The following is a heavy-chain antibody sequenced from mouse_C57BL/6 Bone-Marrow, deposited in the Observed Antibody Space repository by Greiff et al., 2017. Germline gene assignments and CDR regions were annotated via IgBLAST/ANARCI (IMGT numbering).Heavy chain of an antibody. CDR3: ARKATVVGEGFAY. CDR2: IYPGSGST. J-gene: IGHJ3*01. D-gene: IGHD1-1*01. Sequence: QVQLQQPGAELVQPGASVKMSCKASGYTFTSYWITWVKQRPGHGLEWIGDIYPGSGSTNYNEKFKSKATLTVDTSSSTAYMQLSSLTSEDSAVYYCARKATVVGEGFAYWGQGTLVTVSA. V-gene: IGHV1-55*01. CDR1: GYTFTSYW.